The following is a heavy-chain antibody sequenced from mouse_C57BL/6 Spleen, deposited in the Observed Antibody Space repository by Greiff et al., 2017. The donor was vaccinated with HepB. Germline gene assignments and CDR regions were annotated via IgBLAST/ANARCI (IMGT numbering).Heavy chain of an antibody. Sequence: EVKLMESGGGLVQPGGSLKLSCAASGFTFSDYGMAWVRQAPRKGPEWVAFISNLAYSIYYADTVTGRFTISRENAKNTLYLEMSSLRSEDKAMYYCARQDYYGSSYDGYFDVWGTGTTVTVSS. V-gene: IGHV5-15*01. J-gene: IGHJ1*03. CDR2: ISNLAYSI. CDR3: ARQDYYGSSYDGYFDV. D-gene: IGHD1-1*01. CDR1: GFTFSDYG.